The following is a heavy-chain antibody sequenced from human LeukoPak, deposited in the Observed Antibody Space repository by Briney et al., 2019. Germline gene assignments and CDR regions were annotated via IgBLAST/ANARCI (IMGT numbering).Heavy chain of an antibody. D-gene: IGHD4-23*01. CDR1: GFTFSSYS. J-gene: IGHJ4*02. V-gene: IGHV3-21*01. CDR2: ISSSSSYI. CDR3: ARDAIYGGKTFDY. Sequence: GGSLRLSCAASGFTFSSYSMNWVRQAPGKGLEWVSSISSSSSYIYYADSVKGRFTISRDNAKNSLYLQMNSLRAEDTGVYYCARDAIYGGKTFDYWGQGTLVTVSS.